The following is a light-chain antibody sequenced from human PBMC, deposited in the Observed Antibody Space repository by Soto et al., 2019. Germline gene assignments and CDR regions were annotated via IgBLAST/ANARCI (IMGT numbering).Light chain of an antibody. V-gene: IGLV2-14*03. CDR2: DVN. CDR1: SSDIGGFTF. CDR3: SSYTSSSTHV. Sequence: QSALTQPASVSGSPGQSITISCTGTSSDIGGFTFVSWYQQHPGKVPKLMIFDVNRRPSGVSDRFSGSKSGNTASLHISGLQGEDGGDYYCSSYTSSSTHVFGSGTKVTVL. J-gene: IGLJ1*01.